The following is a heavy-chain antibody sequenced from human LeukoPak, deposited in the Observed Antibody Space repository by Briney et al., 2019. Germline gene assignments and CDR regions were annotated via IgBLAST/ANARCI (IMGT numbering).Heavy chain of an antibody. V-gene: IGHV3-7*01. J-gene: IGHJ6*03. D-gene: IGHD6-13*01. CDR2: IKQDGSEK. CDR1: GFTFSSYW. CDR3: ARGLSDELAVLYYYYMDV. Sequence: PGGSLRLSCAASGFTFSSYWMSWVRQAPGKGLEWVANIKQDGSEKYYVDSVKGRFTISRDNAKNSLYLQMNSLRAEDTAVYYCARGLSDELAVLYYYYMDVWGKGTTVTVSS.